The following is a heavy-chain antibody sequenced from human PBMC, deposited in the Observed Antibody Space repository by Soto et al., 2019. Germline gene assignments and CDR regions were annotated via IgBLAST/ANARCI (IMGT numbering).Heavy chain of an antibody. J-gene: IGHJ5*02. CDR1: GGSLSSYY. CDR3: ARMVDGGSWYVWFDP. CDR2: IYYSGST. D-gene: IGHD6-13*01. Sequence: QVQLPESGPGLVKPSETLSLTCTVSGGSLSSYYWSWIRQPPGKGLVWIGYIYYSGSTNYNPSLKRRYSISEDTSKSQFSLTLSSVTAADTPVYYCARMVDGGSWYVWFDPWGQGTLVTVAS. V-gene: IGHV4-59*01.